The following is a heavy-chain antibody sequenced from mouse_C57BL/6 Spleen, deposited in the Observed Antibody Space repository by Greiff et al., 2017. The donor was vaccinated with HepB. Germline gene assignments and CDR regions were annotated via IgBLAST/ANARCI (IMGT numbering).Heavy chain of an antibody. J-gene: IGHJ2*01. V-gene: IGHV1-15*01. CDR3: TRYYYGTDY. Sequence: VQLQQSGAELVRPGASVTLSCKASGYTFTDYEMHWVKQTPVHGLEWIGAIDPETGGTAYNQKFKGKAILTADKSSSTAYMELRSLTSEDSAVYYCTRYYYGTDYWGQGTTLTGSS. D-gene: IGHD1-1*01. CDR2: IDPETGGT. CDR1: GYTFTDYE.